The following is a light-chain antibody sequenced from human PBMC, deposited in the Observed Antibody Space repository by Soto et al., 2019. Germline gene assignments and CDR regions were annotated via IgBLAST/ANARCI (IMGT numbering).Light chain of an antibody. CDR2: DAS. CDR1: QSVGSY. V-gene: IGKV3-11*01. Sequence: EIVLTQSPATLSFSPGARAALSCRAIQSVGSYLAWYQQKPGQAPRLLIYDASNRATGIPARFSGSGSGTDFTLTISSLEPEDFAVYYCQQRSNWPLTFGGGTKVDIK. CDR3: QQRSNWPLT. J-gene: IGKJ4*01.